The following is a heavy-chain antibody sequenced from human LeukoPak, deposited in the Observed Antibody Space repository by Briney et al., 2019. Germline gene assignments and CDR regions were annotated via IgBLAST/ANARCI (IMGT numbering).Heavy chain of an antibody. J-gene: IGHJ4*02. V-gene: IGHV1-2*06. CDR1: GYTFTGYH. CDR2: INPNGGGT. Sequence: ASVEVSCKASGYTFTGYHMHWVRQAPGQGLEWMGRINPNGGGTNYAQKFQGRVTMTRDTSISTAYMELSRLRSDDTAVYYCARAYAWGYFDYWGQGTLVTVSS. CDR3: ARAYAWGYFDY. D-gene: IGHD3-10*02.